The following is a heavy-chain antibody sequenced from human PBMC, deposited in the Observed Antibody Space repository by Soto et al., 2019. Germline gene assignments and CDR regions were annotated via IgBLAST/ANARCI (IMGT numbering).Heavy chain of an antibody. CDR2: IIPVFQTA. CDR3: ARGGSGYTWFNEF. V-gene: IGHV1-69*13. D-gene: IGHD3-22*01. J-gene: IGHJ4*02. Sequence: SVKVSCKASGGLFSSYPISWVRQVPGQGLEWMGGIIPVFQTAYYTQRFQGRVTITADESTNTAYMELSSLRSEDTAIYYCARGGSGYTWFNEFWGQGTPVTVSS. CDR1: GGLFSSYP.